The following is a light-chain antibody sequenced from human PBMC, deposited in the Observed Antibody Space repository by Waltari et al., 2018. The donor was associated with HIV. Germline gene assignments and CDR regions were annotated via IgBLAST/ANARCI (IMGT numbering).Light chain of an antibody. CDR3: QQYNNWPPLT. Sequence: ETVMTQSPAILSVSPGERATLSCRARQSVTSNLAWYQQKPGQAPRLLIYGASTRATGIPARFSGNGSGTEFSLTISSLQSEDFAVYYCQQYNNWPPLTFGGGTKVEIK. CDR1: QSVTSN. V-gene: IGKV3-15*01. CDR2: GAS. J-gene: IGKJ4*01.